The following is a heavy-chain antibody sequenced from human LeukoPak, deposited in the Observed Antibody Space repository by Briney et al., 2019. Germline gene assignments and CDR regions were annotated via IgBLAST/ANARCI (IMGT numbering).Heavy chain of an antibody. V-gene: IGHV4-59*01. CDR2: IYYSGST. J-gene: IGHJ4*02. D-gene: IGHD3-22*01. Sequence: SETLSVTCTVSGGSISSYYWSWIRQPPGKGLEWIGYIYYSGSTNYNPSLKSRVTISVDTSKNQFSLKLSSVTAADTAVYCCASNYDSSGYYYGYWGQGTLVTVSS. CDR3: ASNYDSSGYYYGY. CDR1: GGSISSYY.